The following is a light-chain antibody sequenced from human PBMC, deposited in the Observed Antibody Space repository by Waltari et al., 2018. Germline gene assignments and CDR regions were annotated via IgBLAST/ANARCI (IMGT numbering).Light chain of an antibody. J-gene: IGLJ2*01. CDR2: EGS. V-gene: IGLV2-23*01. Sequence: QSALTQPASVSGSPGQSITISCTGTRSDVGSYTLVSWFQHHPGKAPQLMIYEGSKRPSGVSNRFSGSKSGNTASLTISGLQAEDEADYYCCSYASGDTILFGGGTKLTVL. CDR1: RSDVGSYTL. CDR3: CSYASGDTIL.